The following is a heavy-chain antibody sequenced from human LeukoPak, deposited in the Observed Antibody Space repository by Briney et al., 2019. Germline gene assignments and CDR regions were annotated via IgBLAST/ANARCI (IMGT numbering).Heavy chain of an antibody. D-gene: IGHD1-26*01. Sequence: GGSLRLSCAASGFSFSNYYMAWVRQAPGKGLEWVSHITASGTAMFYADSVKGRFTISRDNAKNSLYLQMNSLRDEDTAVYYCASSGSYRFDYWGQGTLVTVSS. CDR3: ASSGSYRFDY. CDR1: GFSFSNYY. V-gene: IGHV3-48*02. J-gene: IGHJ4*02. CDR2: ITASGTAM.